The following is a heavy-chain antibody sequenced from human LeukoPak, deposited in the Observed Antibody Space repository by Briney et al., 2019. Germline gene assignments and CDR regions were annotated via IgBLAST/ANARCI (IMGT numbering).Heavy chain of an antibody. CDR2: ISYDGSNK. CDR1: GFTFSTSA. D-gene: IGHD3-16*01. J-gene: IGHJ4*02. Sequence: GGSLRLSCAASGFTFSTSAMHWVRQAPGKGLVWVAAISYDGSNKYYADSVRGRFTISRDNSKNTLYLHMNSLRAEDTAVYYCAKDVYDYVWGSSGFDYWGQGTLVTVSS. CDR3: AKDVYDYVWGSSGFDY. V-gene: IGHV3-30*18.